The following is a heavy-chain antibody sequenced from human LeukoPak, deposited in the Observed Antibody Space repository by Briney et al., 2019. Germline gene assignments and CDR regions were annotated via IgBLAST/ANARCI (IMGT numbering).Heavy chain of an antibody. CDR3: AREDRNYYYYYGMDV. CDR1: GGSISSGGYY. D-gene: IGHD2-15*01. CDR2: IYYSGST. Sequence: SETLSLTCTVSGGSISSGGYYWSWIRQHPGKGLEWIGYIYYSGSTYYNPSLKSRVTISVDTSKNQFSLKLSSVAAADTAVYYCAREDRNYYYYYGMDVWGQGTTVTVSS. J-gene: IGHJ6*02. V-gene: IGHV4-31*03.